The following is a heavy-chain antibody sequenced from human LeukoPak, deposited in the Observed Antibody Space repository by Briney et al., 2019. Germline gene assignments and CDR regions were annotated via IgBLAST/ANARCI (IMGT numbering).Heavy chain of an antibody. CDR1: GGSISSSSFY. V-gene: IGHV4-39*07. CDR3: ASSVGYCSSTSCRRRASDI. CDR2: IYYSGNI. Sequence: SETLSLTCTVSGGSISSSSFYWGWIRQPPGKGLEWIGSIYYSGNIYYNPSLKSRVTISVDTSKNQFSLKLSSVTAADTAVYYCASSVGYCSSTSCRRRASDIWGQGTMVTVSS. J-gene: IGHJ3*02. D-gene: IGHD2-2*01.